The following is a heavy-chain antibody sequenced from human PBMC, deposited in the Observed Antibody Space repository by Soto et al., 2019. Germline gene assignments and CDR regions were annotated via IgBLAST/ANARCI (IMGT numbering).Heavy chain of an antibody. CDR2: ISSSGSII. CDR1: GFTFSDYY. V-gene: IGHV3-11*01. CDR3: ALAGYDSNYYAVTPLSAGHF. D-gene: IGHD4-4*01. Sequence: QVQLVVSGGGLVKPGGSLRISCAASGFTFSDYYISWIRQAPGKGLEWVSYISSSGSIIYYADSVKGRFTISRDNAKNSLYLQMNSLRAKATAVYYCALAGYDSNYYAVTPLSAGHFWGQGTLVTVSS. J-gene: IGHJ4*02.